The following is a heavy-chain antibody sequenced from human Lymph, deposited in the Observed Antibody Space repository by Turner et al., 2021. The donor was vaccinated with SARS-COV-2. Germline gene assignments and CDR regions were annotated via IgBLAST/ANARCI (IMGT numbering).Heavy chain of an antibody. CDR2: IFYRGSN. CDR1: GGSMNNNY. Sequence: QVQLQESGPRLVKPLETLSLTCTVSGGSMNNNYWSWIRQPPGKRLEWIGFIFYRGSNNYNPSLKSRVTISVDTSENQFSLKLTSVTAADTAIYYCARQTVNNWVDPWGQGTLVTVSS. CDR3: ARQTVNNWVDP. J-gene: IGHJ5*02. V-gene: IGHV4-59*01. D-gene: IGHD2-21*02.